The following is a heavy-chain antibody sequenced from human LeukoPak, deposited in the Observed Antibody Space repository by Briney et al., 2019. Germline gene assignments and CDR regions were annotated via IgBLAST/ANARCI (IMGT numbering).Heavy chain of an antibody. V-gene: IGHV3-23*01. Sequence: PGGSLRLSCAASGFTFSSYAMSWVRQAPGKGLEWVSAISGSGGSTYYADSVKGRFTISRDNSKNTLYLQMNSLRAEDTSVYYCAKTPLPYMIVVVSDYWGQGTLVTVSS. J-gene: IGHJ4*02. CDR2: ISGSGGST. D-gene: IGHD3-22*01. CDR3: AKTPLPYMIVVVSDY. CDR1: GFTFSSYA.